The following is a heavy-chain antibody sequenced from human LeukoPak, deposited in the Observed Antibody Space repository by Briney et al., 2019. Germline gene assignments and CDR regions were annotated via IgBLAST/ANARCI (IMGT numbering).Heavy chain of an antibody. V-gene: IGHV3-7*05. D-gene: IGHD3-10*01. CDR1: GFTFSSYW. CDR2: IKQDGSEK. CDR3: ARDMVRGVAEIDY. Sequence: AGGSLRLSCAASGFTFSSYWMSWVREAPGKGLEWVANIKQDGSEKYYVDSVKGRFTISRDNAKNSLYLQMNSLRAEDTAVYYCARDMVRGVAEIDYWGQGTLVTVSS. J-gene: IGHJ4*02.